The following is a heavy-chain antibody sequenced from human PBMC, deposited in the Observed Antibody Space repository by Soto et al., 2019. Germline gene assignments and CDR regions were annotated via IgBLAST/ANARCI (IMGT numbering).Heavy chain of an antibody. CDR2: IYYSGTT. Sequence: QLQLQESGPGLVKPSQTLSLTCTVSGGSINTGGCYWSWIRQQPGRGLEWIGYIYYSGTTNYNPSLESRLTVSLDTSKNPFSLKVFSVPAADTAVYYCARETVRGKDSEAFEIWGQGTMVTVSS. V-gene: IGHV4-31*03. J-gene: IGHJ3*02. CDR1: GGSINTGGCY. CDR3: ARETVRGKDSEAFEI. D-gene: IGHD2-21*01.